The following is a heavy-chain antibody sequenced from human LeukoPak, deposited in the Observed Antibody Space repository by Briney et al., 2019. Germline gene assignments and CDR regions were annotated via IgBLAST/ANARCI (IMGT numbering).Heavy chain of an antibody. Sequence: GGSLRLSCAASGFTFIGYAMSWVRQASGKGLEWVSGISDNGGDTKYADSVKGRFTISRDNSNNALYLDMNSLRAEDTALYYCAKRVPYSSSTVYFDYWGQGTLVIVSS. D-gene: IGHD6-6*01. CDR3: AKRVPYSSSTVYFDY. CDR1: GFTFIGYA. CDR2: ISDNGGDT. J-gene: IGHJ4*02. V-gene: IGHV3-23*01.